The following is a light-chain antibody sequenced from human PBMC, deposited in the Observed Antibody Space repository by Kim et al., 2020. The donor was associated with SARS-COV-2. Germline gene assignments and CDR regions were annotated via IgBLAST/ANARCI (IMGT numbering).Light chain of an antibody. Sequence: SEAVRDRATITCRASQTMTNYLNWYQQKPEKAPRLLIYSVSRLQTGVPSRFSGGGSGTEFTLTISGLQPEDFTTYFCQQSYSYPYSFGQGTKLEI. CDR1: QTMTNY. V-gene: IGKV1-39*01. CDR2: SVS. J-gene: IGKJ2*03. CDR3: QQSYSYPYS.